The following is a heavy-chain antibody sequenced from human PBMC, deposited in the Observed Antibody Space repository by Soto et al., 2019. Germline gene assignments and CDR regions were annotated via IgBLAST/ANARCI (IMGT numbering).Heavy chain of an antibody. J-gene: IGHJ4*02. CDR2: IAYDGSNK. Sequence: GGSLRLSCAASGFTFSSYAMHWVRQAPGKGREWVAVIAYDGSNKYYADSVKGRFTISTDNTKNTLYLQMYSMKAEDTAVYYCAKGRGVPLFDYWGQGTRVTVSS. CDR3: AKGRGVPLFDY. CDR1: GFTFSSYA. V-gene: IGHV3-30*18. D-gene: IGHD3-10*01.